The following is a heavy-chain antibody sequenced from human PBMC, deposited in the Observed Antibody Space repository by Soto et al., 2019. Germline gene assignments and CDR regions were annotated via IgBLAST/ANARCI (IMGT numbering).Heavy chain of an antibody. V-gene: IGHV1-69*13. D-gene: IGHD6-19*01. CDR1: GGTFSSYA. J-gene: IGHJ3*02. Sequence: SVKVSCKASGGTFSSYAISWVRQAPGQGLEWMGGIIPIFGTANYAQKFQGRVTITADESTSTAYMELSSLRSEDTAVYYCARADSSGWSGNDAFDIWGQGTMVTVSS. CDR2: IIPIFGTA. CDR3: ARADSSGWSGNDAFDI.